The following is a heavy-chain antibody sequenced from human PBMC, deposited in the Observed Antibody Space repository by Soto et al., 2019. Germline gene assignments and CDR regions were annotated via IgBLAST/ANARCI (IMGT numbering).Heavy chain of an antibody. D-gene: IGHD3-10*01. CDR3: AKDYYGSGSYFPDAFDI. Sequence: EVQLLESGGGLVQPGGSLRLSCAASGFTFNRYAMSWVGQAPGKGLEWVSGISGSNNNTYYADSVKGRFTISRDNSKNTLSLQMNSLRAEDTAVYYCAKDYYGSGSYFPDAFDIWGQGTMVTVSS. CDR2: ISGSNNNT. J-gene: IGHJ3*02. V-gene: IGHV3-23*01. CDR1: GFTFNRYA.